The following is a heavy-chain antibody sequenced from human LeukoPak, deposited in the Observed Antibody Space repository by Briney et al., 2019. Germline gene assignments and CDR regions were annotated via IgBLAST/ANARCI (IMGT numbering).Heavy chain of an antibody. D-gene: IGHD1-7*01. Sequence: GGSLRLSCAASGFTFSNSAMSWVRQAPGRGLMWVSGINGDGRSTRYEDSVKGRFTISRDNAENTLYLQMNGLRPEDTAIYYCVTYNWNYGTDYWGQGTLVTVSS. CDR1: GFTFSNSA. CDR2: INGDGRST. J-gene: IGHJ4*02. V-gene: IGHV3-74*01. CDR3: VTYNWNYGTDY.